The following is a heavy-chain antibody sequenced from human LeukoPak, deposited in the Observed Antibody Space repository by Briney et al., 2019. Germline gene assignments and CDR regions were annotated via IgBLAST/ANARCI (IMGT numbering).Heavy chain of an antibody. J-gene: IGHJ6*02. CDR1: GFTFSACE. CDR2: ISRSGSTR. D-gene: IGHD3-16*01. Sequence: PGGSLRLSCAISGFTFSACELTWVRQAPGKGLEWVSYISRSGSTRYYAGSVKGRFTISRDNAKNSLYLQMNSLRAEDTAVYYCARHVSGVYGMDVWGQGTTVTVSS. CDR3: ARHVSGVYGMDV. V-gene: IGHV3-48*03.